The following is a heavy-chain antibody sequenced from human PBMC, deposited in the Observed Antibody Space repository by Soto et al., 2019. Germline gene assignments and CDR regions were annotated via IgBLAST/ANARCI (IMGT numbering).Heavy chain of an antibody. CDR1: GFSLTTSGVG. CDR3: ANRGYLSSGWQWVWFDP. V-gene: IGHV2-5*02. Sequence: QITLKESGPTLVKPTQTLTLTCTFSGFSLTTSGVGVGWIRQPPGKALEWLALIYWDDDKRYSPSLQSRLTITKDTSKNQVVLTMTNVDPVDTATYYCANRGYLSSGWQWVWFDPWGQGTLVTVSS. CDR2: IYWDDDK. D-gene: IGHD6-19*01. J-gene: IGHJ5*02.